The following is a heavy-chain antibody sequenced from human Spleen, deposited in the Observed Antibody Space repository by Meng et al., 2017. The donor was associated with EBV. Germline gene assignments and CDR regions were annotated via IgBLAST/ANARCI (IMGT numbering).Heavy chain of an antibody. V-gene: IGHV1-18*01. D-gene: IGHD4-17*01. Sequence: QVQLVQPGAEVKKPGASVKVSCQASGYTFTSYGISWVRQAPGQGLEWMGWISAYNGNTNYAQKLQGRVTMTTDTSTSTAYMELRSLRSDDTAVYYCARGDYGDYESDWFDPWGQGTLVTVSS. CDR3: ARGDYGDYESDWFDP. J-gene: IGHJ5*02. CDR2: ISAYNGNT. CDR1: GYTFTSYG.